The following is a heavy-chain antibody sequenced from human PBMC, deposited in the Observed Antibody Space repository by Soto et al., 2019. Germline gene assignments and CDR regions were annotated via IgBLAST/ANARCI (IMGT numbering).Heavy chain of an antibody. CDR2: ISYDGSNK. J-gene: IGHJ4*02. Sequence: QVQLVESGGGVVQPGRSLRLSCAASGFTFSSYGMHCVRQAPGKGLEWVAVISYDGSNKYYADSVKGRFTISRDNSKNTLYLQMNSLRAEDTAVYYCAKDADIGAVAGLFDYWGQGTLVTVSS. V-gene: IGHV3-30*18. CDR3: AKDADIGAVAGLFDY. CDR1: GFTFSSYG. D-gene: IGHD6-19*01.